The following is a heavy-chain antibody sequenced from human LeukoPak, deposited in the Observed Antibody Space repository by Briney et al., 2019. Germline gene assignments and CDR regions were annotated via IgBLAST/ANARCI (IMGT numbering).Heavy chain of an antibody. J-gene: IGHJ5*02. CDR2: ISLSGHT. CDR3: SRENGAFSPLGLWAGEPVHSVP. V-gene: IGHV4-4*02. Sequence: SGTLSLTCAVSGGTISNTNWWSWVREPPREGLGWIGDISLSGHTNYNPSLKSRITVSLDKSKNHLSLNLTYATAADTAVYYCSRENGAFSPLGLWAGEPVHSVPW. D-gene: IGHD2-21*01. CDR1: GGTISNTNW.